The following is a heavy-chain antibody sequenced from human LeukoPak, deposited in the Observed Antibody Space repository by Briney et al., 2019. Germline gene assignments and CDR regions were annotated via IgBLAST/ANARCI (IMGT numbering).Heavy chain of an antibody. Sequence: GGPLRLSCVASGFTFSDYYMNWIRQAPGKGLEWVSYITTSGSTIYYIDSVKGRFTISRDNAKNPLYLQMNSLRAEDTAVYYCARSNSYGYVRTMDVWGQGTTVTVSS. CDR3: ARSNSYGYVRTMDV. J-gene: IGHJ6*02. V-gene: IGHV3-11*01. CDR2: ITTSGSTI. CDR1: GFTFSDYY. D-gene: IGHD5-18*01.